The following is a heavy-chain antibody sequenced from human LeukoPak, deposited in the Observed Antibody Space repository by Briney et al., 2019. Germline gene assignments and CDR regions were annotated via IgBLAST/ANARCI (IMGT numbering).Heavy chain of an antibody. CDR3: ARVCEDPEYSSSCLGY. D-gene: IGHD6-13*01. Sequence: GGSLRLSCAASGFTFSSYWMSWVRQAPGKGLEWVANIKQDGSEKYYVDSVKGRFTISRDNAKNSLYLQMNSLRAEDTAVYYCARVCEDPEYSSSCLGYWGQGTPVTVSS. CDR1: GFTFSSYW. CDR2: IKQDGSEK. J-gene: IGHJ4*02. V-gene: IGHV3-7*01.